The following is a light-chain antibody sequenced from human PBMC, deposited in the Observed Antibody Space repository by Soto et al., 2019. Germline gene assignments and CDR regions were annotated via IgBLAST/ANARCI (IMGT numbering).Light chain of an antibody. V-gene: IGKV3-15*01. Sequence: EIVMTHSPATLSVSPGERVTLSCRASQSVSSKLAWYQQKPGQAPRLLIYNASTRATGIPARFSGSGSGTEFTLTISSLQSEDFAVYYCQQYNNWPPLTFGGGTKVDIK. CDR3: QQYNNWPPLT. J-gene: IGKJ4*01. CDR2: NAS. CDR1: QSVSSK.